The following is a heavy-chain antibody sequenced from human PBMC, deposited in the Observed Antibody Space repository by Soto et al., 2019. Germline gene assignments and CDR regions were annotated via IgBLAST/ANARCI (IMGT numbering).Heavy chain of an antibody. D-gene: IGHD1-20*01. J-gene: IGHJ6*03. Sequence: GGSLRLSCAASGFTFSSYGMHWVRQAPGKGLEWVAVISYDGSNKYYADSVKGRFTISRDNSKNTLYLQMNSLGAEDTAVYYCAKGGANWNYYYYYMDVWGKGTTVTVSS. V-gene: IGHV3-30*18. CDR1: GFTFSSYG. CDR3: AKGGANWNYYYYYMDV. CDR2: ISYDGSNK.